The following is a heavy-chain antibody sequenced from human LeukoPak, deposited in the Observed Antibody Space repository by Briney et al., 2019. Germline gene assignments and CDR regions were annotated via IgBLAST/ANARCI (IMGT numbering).Heavy chain of an antibody. J-gene: IGHJ4*02. CDR1: GYTFTGYY. Sequence: ASVKVSCKASGYTFTGYYMHWVRQAPGQGLEWMGWINPNSGGTNYAQKFQGRVTMTRDTSISTAYMELSRLRSDDTAVYYCARVLLGLVVRGIAARPFDYWGQGTLVTVSS. CDR2: INPNSGGT. V-gene: IGHV1-2*02. CDR3: ARVLLGLVVRGIAARPFDY. D-gene: IGHD6-6*01.